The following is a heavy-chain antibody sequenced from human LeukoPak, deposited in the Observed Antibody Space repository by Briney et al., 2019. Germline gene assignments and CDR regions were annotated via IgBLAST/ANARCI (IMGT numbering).Heavy chain of an antibody. V-gene: IGHV4-59*08. D-gene: IGHD6-13*01. CDR1: GGSISTYF. J-gene: IGHJ5*01. CDR3: ARVSSWYYS. CDR2: IYYSGST. Sequence: SETLSLTCIVSGGSISTYFWSWIRQPPGKGLEWIGHIYYSGSTTYNPSLKSRVTISVDTSKNQFSLKLSSVTAADTAVYYCARVSSWYYSWGQGTLVTVS.